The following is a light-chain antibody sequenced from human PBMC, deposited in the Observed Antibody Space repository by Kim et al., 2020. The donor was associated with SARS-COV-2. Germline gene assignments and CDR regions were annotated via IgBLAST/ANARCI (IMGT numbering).Light chain of an antibody. CDR2: DVS. Sequence: SPGEGATLSCRASQTVSSGKLAWYQQRPGQAPRLLVHDVSNRATGIPDRFSGSGSGTDFSLTISRVEPEDFAVYFCQQYATSPPYTFGQGTKLEIK. CDR1: QTVSSGK. J-gene: IGKJ2*01. CDR3: QQYATSPPYT. V-gene: IGKV3-20*01.